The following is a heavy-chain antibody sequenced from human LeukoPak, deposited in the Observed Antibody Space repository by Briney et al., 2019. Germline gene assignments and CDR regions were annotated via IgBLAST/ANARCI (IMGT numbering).Heavy chain of an antibody. V-gene: IGHV1-8*01. CDR2: MNPNSGNT. CDR1: GYTFTSYD. J-gene: IGHJ4*02. D-gene: IGHD4-23*01. CDR3: ARVKDDYGGDFDY. Sequence: ASVKVSCKASGYTFTSYDINWVRQATGQGLEWMGWMNPNSGNTGYAQKFQGRVTMTRNTSISTAYMELSSLRSEDTAVYYCARVKDDYGGDFDYWGQGTLVTVSS.